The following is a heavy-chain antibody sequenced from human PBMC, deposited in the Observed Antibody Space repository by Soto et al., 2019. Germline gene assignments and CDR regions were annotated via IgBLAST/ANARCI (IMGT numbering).Heavy chain of an antibody. CDR2: IWFDGSNK. V-gene: IGHV3-33*01. D-gene: IGHD1-1*01. CDR3: VRDGIGGTTFGGYLDH. Sequence: GGSLTLSCAASGSIFTGYGMHWVRQAPGKGLEWVAVIWFDGSNKYYADSVKGRFTISRDNSKNMLYLQMNSLRVEDTAVYYCVRDGIGGTTFGGYLDHWGQGT. J-gene: IGHJ4*02. CDR1: GSIFTGYG.